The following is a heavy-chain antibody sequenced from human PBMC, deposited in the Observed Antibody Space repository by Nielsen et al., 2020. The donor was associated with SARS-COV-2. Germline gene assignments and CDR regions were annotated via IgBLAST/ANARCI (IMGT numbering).Heavy chain of an antibody. CDR2: INPNSGGT. D-gene: IGHD6-13*01. V-gene: IGHV1-2*04. Sequence: ASVKVSCKASGYTFTGYYMHWVRQAPGQGLEWMGWINPNSGGTNYAQKFQGWVTMTRDTSISTAYMELSRLRSDDTAVYYCARGFVEQQLVPHAFDIWGQGTMVTVSS. CDR3: ARGFVEQQLVPHAFDI. J-gene: IGHJ3*02. CDR1: GYTFTGYY.